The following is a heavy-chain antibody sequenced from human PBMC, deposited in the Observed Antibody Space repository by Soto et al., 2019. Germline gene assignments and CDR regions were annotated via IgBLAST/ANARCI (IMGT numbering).Heavy chain of an antibody. J-gene: IGHJ4*02. CDR2: ISYDGSNK. V-gene: IGHV3-30*18. CDR1: GFTFSRYG. D-gene: IGHD2-15*01. Sequence: QVQLVESGGGVVQPGRSLRLSCAASGFTFSRYGMHWVRQAPGKGLEWVAVISYDGSNKYYADSVKGRFTISRDNSKNTLYLQMNSLRAEDTAVYYCAKAQTVAASSSYYFDYWGQGTLVTVSS. CDR3: AKAQTVAASSSYYFDY.